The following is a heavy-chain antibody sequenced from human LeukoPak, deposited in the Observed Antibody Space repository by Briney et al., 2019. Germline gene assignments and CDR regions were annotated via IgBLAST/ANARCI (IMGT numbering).Heavy chain of an antibody. CDR3: ARVLFGGSGSYWGIDY. CDR1: GGSFSGYY. J-gene: IGHJ4*02. D-gene: IGHD3-10*01. Sequence: ASETLSLTCAVYGGSFSGYYWSWIRQPPGKGLEWIGEINHSGSTNYNPSLKSRVTISVDTSKNQFSLKLSSVTAADTAVYYCARVLFGGSGSYWGIDYWGQGTLVTVSS. CDR2: INHSGST. V-gene: IGHV4-34*01.